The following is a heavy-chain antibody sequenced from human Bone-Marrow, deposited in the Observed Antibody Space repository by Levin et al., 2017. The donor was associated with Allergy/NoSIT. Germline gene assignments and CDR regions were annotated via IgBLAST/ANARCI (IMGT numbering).Heavy chain of an antibody. CDR2: ISGSSSYI. Sequence: PGGSLRLSCAASGFDFSTFHIHWVRQAPGKGLEWVSSISGSSSYIYYAESVRGRFTISRDNAKNSLYLQMTGLRAEDTAVYYCSRLGTTFGTFLTEYYHGLDVWGQGTTVNVSS. CDR1: GFDFSTFH. CDR3: SRLGTTFGTFLTEYYHGLDV. J-gene: IGHJ6*02. V-gene: IGHV3-21*06. D-gene: IGHD3-3*01.